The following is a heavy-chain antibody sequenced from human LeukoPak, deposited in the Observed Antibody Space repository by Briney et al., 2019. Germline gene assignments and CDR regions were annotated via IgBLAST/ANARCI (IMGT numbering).Heavy chain of an antibody. CDR2: ISAYNDDT. D-gene: IGHD2-2*01. J-gene: IGHJ4*02. V-gene: IGHV1-18*01. Sequence: AASVKVSCKASGFTFTSYGFTWVRQAPGQGLEWMGWISAYNDDTKYAQNLQDRVTMTTDTSTSTAYMDLRSLRSDDTAVYFCARVAEYHLLYYFDYWGQGTLVTVSS. CDR3: ARVAEYHLLYYFDY. CDR1: GFTFTSYG.